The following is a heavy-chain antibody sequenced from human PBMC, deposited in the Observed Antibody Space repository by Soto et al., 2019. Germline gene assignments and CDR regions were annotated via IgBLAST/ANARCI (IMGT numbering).Heavy chain of an antibody. CDR3: ARDLGYSLFDY. D-gene: IGHD2-2*02. V-gene: IGHV3-21*01. CDR2: ISSSSSYI. CDR1: GCTFSSYS. J-gene: IGHJ4*02. Sequence: PGGSLRLSCAASGCTFSSYSMNWFRQAPGKGLEWVSSISSSSSYIYYADSVKGRFTISRDNAKNSLYLRMNSLRDEDKAVSYCARDLGYSLFDYWGQGTLVTVSP.